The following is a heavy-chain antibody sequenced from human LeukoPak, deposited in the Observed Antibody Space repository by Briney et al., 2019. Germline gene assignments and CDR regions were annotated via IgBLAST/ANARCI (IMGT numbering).Heavy chain of an antibody. V-gene: IGHV3-30*18. CDR2: ISYDGSNK. Sequence: PGRSLRLSCAASGFTFSSYGMHWVRQAPGKGLEWVAVISYDGSNKYYADSVKGRFTISRDNSKNTLYLQMNSLRAEDTAVYYCAKLPSMYCGGDCYTEYFQQWGQGTLVNVSS. J-gene: IGHJ1*01. CDR1: GFTFSSYG. CDR3: AKLPSMYCGGDCYTEYFQQ. D-gene: IGHD2-21*02.